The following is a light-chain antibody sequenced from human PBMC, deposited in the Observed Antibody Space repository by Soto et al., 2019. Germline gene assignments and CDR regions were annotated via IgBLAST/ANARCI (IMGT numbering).Light chain of an antibody. J-gene: IGLJ1*01. CDR1: SSDVGSYNL. Sequence: QSALTQPASVSGSPGQSITISCTGTSSDVGSYNLVSWYQQHPGKAPKLMIYEGSKRPSGVSIRFSGSKSGNTASLTISGLQAEDEADYYCCSYAGSSTFYVFGTGTKLTVL. CDR2: EGS. V-gene: IGLV2-23*01. CDR3: CSYAGSSTFYV.